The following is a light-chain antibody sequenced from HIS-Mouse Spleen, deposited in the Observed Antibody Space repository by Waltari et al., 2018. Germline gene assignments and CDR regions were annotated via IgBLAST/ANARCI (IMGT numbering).Light chain of an antibody. CDR3: AAWDDSLNGYV. CDR2: SNN. Sequence: QSVLTQPPSASGTPGQRITISCSGSSSNIGSNTVNWYHKLPGTAPNLLIYSNNQRPSGVPDRFSGSKSGTSASLAISGLQSEDEADYYCAAWDDSLNGYVFGTGTKVTVL. V-gene: IGLV1-44*01. J-gene: IGLJ1*01. CDR1: SSNIGSNT.